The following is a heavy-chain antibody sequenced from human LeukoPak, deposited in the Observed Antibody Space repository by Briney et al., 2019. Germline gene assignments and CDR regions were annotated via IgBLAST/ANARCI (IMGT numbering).Heavy chain of an antibody. CDR2: IRYDGSNK. V-gene: IGHV3-30*02. CDR3: AKDGWDDYGDYGFFDY. D-gene: IGHD4-17*01. CDR1: GFTFSSYG. Sequence: GGSLRLSCAASGFTFSSYGMHWVRQAPGKGLEWVAFIRYDGSNKYYADSVKGRFTISRDNSKNTLYLQMNSLRAEDTAVYYCAKDGWDDYGDYGFFDYWGQGTLVTVSS. J-gene: IGHJ4*02.